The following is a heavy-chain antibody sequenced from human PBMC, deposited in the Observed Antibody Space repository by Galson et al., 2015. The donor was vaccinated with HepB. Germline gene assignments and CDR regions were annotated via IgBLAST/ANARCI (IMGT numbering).Heavy chain of an antibody. D-gene: IGHD3-3*01. V-gene: IGHV5-51*01. CDR2: IYPGDSDT. CDR3: ARQDGYDFWSGYSAGFDP. Sequence: QSGAEVKKPGESLRISCKGSGYSFTSYWISWVRQMPGKGLEWMGIIYPGDSDTRYSPSFQGQVTISADKSISTAYLQWSSLKASDTAMYYCARQDGYDFWSGYSAGFDPWGQGTLVTVSS. CDR1: GYSFTSYW. J-gene: IGHJ5*02.